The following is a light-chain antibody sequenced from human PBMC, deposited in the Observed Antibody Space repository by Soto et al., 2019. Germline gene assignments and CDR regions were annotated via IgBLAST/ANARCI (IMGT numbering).Light chain of an antibody. J-gene: IGKJ5*01. Sequence: EIVLTQSPATLSLSPGERATLSCRASQSIDNFLAWYQQEPGQAPRLLIYDASHRAAGIPARFSGSGFGTDFTLTISSLEPEDAAVYYCQQRSNWPPITFGQGTRLEIK. CDR2: DAS. CDR1: QSIDNF. V-gene: IGKV3-11*01. CDR3: QQRSNWPPIT.